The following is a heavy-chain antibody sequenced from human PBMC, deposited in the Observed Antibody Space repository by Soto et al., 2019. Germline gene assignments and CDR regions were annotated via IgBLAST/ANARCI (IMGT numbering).Heavy chain of an antibody. CDR3: ARDPGYCTNGVCPIFDF. J-gene: IGHJ4*02. D-gene: IGHD2-8*01. CDR2: MYHGGRT. CDR1: GDSVTNYF. V-gene: IGHV4-59*02. Sequence: SETLSLTCTVSGDSVTNYFWSWMRQPPGKGLEWIGHMYHGGRTNYSPSLKSRVTMSLDSSKNQFSLNLSSVTAADTAVYFCARDPGYCTNGVCPIFDFWGQGVLVTGSS.